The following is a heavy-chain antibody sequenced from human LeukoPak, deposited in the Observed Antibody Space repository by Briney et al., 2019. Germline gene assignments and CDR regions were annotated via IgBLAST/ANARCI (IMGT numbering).Heavy chain of an antibody. D-gene: IGHD3-10*01. V-gene: IGHV1-8*01. J-gene: IGHJ4*02. CDR3: ARGRFLAYYGSGSHDY. CDR2: MNPNSGNT. Sequence: ASVKVSCKASGYTFTSYDINWVRQATGQGLEWMGWMNPNSGNTGYAQKFQGRDTMTRNTSISTACMELSSLRSEDTAVYYCARGRFLAYYGSGSHDYWGQGTLVTVSS. CDR1: GYTFTSYD.